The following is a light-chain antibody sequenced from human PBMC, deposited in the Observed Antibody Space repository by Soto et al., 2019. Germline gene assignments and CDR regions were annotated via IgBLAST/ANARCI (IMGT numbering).Light chain of an antibody. CDR2: GAS. CDR1: QSISRY. Sequence: IVLTQSPGTRSLSPMERTTLSCRASQSISRYLAWYQQKPGQGPRLLIYGASSRATGTPDRFSGSGSGTDFTLTINRLEPEDFALYYCQQYGSSPPTFGQGTKVDIK. J-gene: IGKJ1*01. CDR3: QQYGSSPPT. V-gene: IGKV3-20*01.